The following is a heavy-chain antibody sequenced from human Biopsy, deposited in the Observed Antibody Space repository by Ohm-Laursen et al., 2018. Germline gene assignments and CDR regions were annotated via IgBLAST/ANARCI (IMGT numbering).Heavy chain of an antibody. Sequence: ETLSLTCAVNGESSSGYFWNWIRQPPGKGLEWIGEINQSGSTKYNPSLKRRATLSADSSNSQFSLRLTSVTAADTAIYYCARGSGYFKLDVWGQGTTVTVSS. V-gene: IGHV4-34*01. D-gene: IGHD5-12*01. CDR3: ARGSGYFKLDV. CDR1: GESSSGYF. CDR2: INQSGST. J-gene: IGHJ6*02.